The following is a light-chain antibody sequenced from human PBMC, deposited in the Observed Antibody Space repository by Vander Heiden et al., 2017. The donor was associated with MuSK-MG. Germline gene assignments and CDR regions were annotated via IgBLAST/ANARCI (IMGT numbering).Light chain of an antibody. CDR2: EVT. CDR1: SSDVGGYNY. J-gene: IGLJ1*01. CDR3: SSYTSSSTYV. Sequence: QSALTQPASVSGSPGQSITISCTGTSSDVGGYNYVSWYQQHPDKAPKLMIYEVTNRPSGVSNRFSGSKSGNTASLTIFGLQAEDEADYYCSSYTSSSTYVFATGTKVTVL. V-gene: IGLV2-14*01.